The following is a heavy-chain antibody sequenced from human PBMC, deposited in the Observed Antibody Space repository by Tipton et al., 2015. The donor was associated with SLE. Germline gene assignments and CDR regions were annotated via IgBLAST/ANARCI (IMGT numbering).Heavy chain of an antibody. D-gene: IGHD3-16*01. V-gene: IGHV1-46*01. J-gene: IGHJ4*03. CDR2: LTPNDGST. Sequence: QSGAEVKKPGASVKISCRASGYPFRRYYIHWVRQVPGQTFEWMGMLTPNDGSTKYAQNFQGRILMTKGTVTGTVHLEMSGLTSDDTAVYFCVRAGGLGAQQAFDSWGQGTLVTV. CDR3: VRAGGLGAQQAFDS. CDR1: GYPFRRYY.